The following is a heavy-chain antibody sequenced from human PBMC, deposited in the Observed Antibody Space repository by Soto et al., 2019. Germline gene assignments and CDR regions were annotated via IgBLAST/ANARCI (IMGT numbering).Heavy chain of an antibody. CDR1: GFTFSSYS. J-gene: IGHJ6*03. CDR2: ISSSSSYI. CDR3: ARDTHGDFYYYYYYMDV. D-gene: IGHD2-15*01. Sequence: GSLRLSCAASGFTFSSYSMNWVRQAPGKGLEWVSSISSSSSYIYYADSVKGRFTISRDNAKNSLYLQMNSLRAEDTAVYYCARDTHGDFYYYYYYMDVWGKGTTVTVSS. V-gene: IGHV3-21*01.